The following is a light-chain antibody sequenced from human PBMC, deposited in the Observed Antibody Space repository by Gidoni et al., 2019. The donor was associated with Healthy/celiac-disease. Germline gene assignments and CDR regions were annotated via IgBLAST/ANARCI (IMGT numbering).Light chain of an antibody. Sequence: DIQMTQSPSSLSASVGDRVTITCRASQSISSYLNWYQQKPGKAPKLLIYAASSLQSGAPSRFSGSGSGTDFTLTISSLQPEDFANYYWQQSYSTPLTFGGGTKVEIK. CDR3: QQSYSTPLT. V-gene: IGKV1-39*01. J-gene: IGKJ4*01. CDR1: QSISSY. CDR2: AAS.